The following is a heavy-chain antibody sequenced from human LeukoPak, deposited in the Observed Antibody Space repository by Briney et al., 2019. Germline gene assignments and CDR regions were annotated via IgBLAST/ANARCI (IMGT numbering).Heavy chain of an antibody. CDR1: GYTFTSYY. D-gene: IGHD2-2*01. V-gene: IGHV1-46*01. J-gene: IGHJ4*02. CDR2: INPSGGST. CDR3: ARVGLYCSSTSCYSFDY. Sequence: ASVKVSCKASGYTFTSYYMHWVRQAPGQGLEWMGIINPSGGSTSYAQKFQGRVTMTRDMSTSTVYMELSSLRSEDTAVYYCARVGLYCSSTSCYSFDYWGQGTLVTVSS.